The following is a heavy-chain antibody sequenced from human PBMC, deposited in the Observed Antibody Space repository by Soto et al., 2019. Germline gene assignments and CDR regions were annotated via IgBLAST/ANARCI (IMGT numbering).Heavy chain of an antibody. V-gene: IGHV3-64*01. Sequence: GGSLRLSCAASGFTFSSYAMHWVRQAPGKGLEYVSAISSNGGSTYYANSVKGRFTISRDNSKNTLYLQMNSLKTEDTAVYYCTTAPTPTVVTLYYFDYWGQGTLVNVSS. CDR3: TTAPTPTVVTLYYFDY. D-gene: IGHD4-17*01. J-gene: IGHJ4*02. CDR2: ISSNGGST. CDR1: GFTFSSYA.